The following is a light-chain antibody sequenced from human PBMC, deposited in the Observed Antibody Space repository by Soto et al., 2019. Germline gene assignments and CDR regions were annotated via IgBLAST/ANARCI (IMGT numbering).Light chain of an antibody. CDR3: QPYNRYSWT. Sequence: MTQSPATLSGSVGDRVTITCRASQTIISWLAWYQQKPGQSPRLLIYDASSWASGVPSRFSGSGSGTDFTLTISGLQSDDFATYYCQPYNRYSWTFGQGTKVDIK. J-gene: IGKJ1*01. V-gene: IGKV1-5*01. CDR1: QTIISW. CDR2: DAS.